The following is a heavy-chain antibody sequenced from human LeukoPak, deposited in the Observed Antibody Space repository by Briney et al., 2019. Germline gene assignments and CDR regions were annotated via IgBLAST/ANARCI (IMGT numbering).Heavy chain of an antibody. Sequence: SETLSLTCTVSGGSISSSSYYWGWIRQPPGKGLEWIGEINHSGSTNYNPSLKSRVTISIDTSKNQFSLKLSSVTAADTAVYYCARQLMIDYYYYYYYMDVWGRGTTVTISS. CDR1: GGSISSSSYY. D-gene: IGHD3-22*01. V-gene: IGHV4-39*01. J-gene: IGHJ6*03. CDR2: INHSGST. CDR3: ARQLMIDYYYYYYYMDV.